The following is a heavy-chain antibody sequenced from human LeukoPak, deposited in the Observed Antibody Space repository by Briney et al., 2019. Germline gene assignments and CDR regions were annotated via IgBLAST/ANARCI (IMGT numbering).Heavy chain of an antibody. V-gene: IGHV3-30*02. J-gene: IGHJ3*02. CDR2: IRYDGSNK. CDR3: AKVYEYDFTDAFDI. Sequence: GGSLRPSCAVSGFTFSSYGMHWVRQAPGKGLEWVALIRYDGSNKYYADSVKGRFTISRDNSKNTLYLQMNSLRAEETAVYYCAKVYEYDFTDAFDIWGQGTMVTVSS. D-gene: IGHD3-3*01. CDR1: GFTFSSYG.